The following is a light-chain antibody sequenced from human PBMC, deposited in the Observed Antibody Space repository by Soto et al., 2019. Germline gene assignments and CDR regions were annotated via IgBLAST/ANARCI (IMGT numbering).Light chain of an antibody. CDR3: QQYYDTPPT. CDR2: GAS. Sequence: EIVLTQSPGTLSLSPGERATLSCRASQSVRSSYLAWYQQKPGQAPRLLIYGASSRAPGIPDRFSGSGSGTDFTLTISRLETEDFAVYYCQQYYDTPPTFDQGTKVEIK. CDR1: QSVRSSY. V-gene: IGKV3-20*01. J-gene: IGKJ1*01.